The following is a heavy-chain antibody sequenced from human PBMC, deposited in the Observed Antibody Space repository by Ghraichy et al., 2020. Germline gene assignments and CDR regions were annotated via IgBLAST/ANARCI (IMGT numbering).Heavy chain of an antibody. CDR1: GYTFTGYY. D-gene: IGHD1-26*01. Sequence: ASVKVSCKASGYTFTGYYMHWVRQAPGQGLEWMGWINPNSGGTNYAQKFQGRVTMTRDTSISTAYMELSRLRSDDTAVYYCATYSRSYPYYYGMDVWGQGTTVTVSS. CDR3: ATYSRSYPYYYGMDV. J-gene: IGHJ6*02. V-gene: IGHV1-2*02. CDR2: INPNSGGT.